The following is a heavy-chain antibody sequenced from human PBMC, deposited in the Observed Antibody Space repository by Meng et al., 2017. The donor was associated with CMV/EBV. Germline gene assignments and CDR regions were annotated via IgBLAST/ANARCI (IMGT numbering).Heavy chain of an antibody. CDR2: IYSGDST. CDR3: ARVHFGDYGMDY. D-gene: IGHD4-17*01. CDR1: GFSFSSYA. J-gene: IGHJ4*02. Sequence: GESLKISCAASGFSFSSYAMSWVRQAPGKGLEWVSVIYSGDSTYYADSVKGRFTISRDNSKNTLYLQMNSLRAEDTAVYYCARVHFGDYGMDYWGQGTLVTVSS. V-gene: IGHV3-66*02.